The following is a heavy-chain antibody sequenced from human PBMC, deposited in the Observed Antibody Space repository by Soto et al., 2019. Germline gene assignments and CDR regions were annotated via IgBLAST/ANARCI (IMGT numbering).Heavy chain of an antibody. Sequence: QVQLVESGGGVVQPGRSLRLSCAASGFTFSSYGMHWVRQAPGKWLEWVAVIWYDGSNTYYADSVKGRFTISIDNSKNRLYLQMNSLRAEDTAVYYCARDLGSSSGSWGQGTLFTVSS. V-gene: IGHV3-33*01. CDR2: IWYDGSNT. J-gene: IGHJ5*02. CDR3: ARDLGSSSGS. CDR1: GFTFSSYG. D-gene: IGHD6-13*01.